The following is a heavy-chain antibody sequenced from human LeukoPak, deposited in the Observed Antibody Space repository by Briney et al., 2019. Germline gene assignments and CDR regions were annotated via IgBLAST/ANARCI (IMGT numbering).Heavy chain of an antibody. CDR2: INHSGST. Sequence: SETLSLTCAVYGGSFSGYYWSWIRQLPGKGLEWIGEINHSGSTNYNPSLKSRVTISVDTSKNQFSLKLSSVTAADTAVYYCARELTMITNWFDPWGQGTLVTVSS. CDR1: GGSFSGYY. V-gene: IGHV4-34*01. D-gene: IGHD3-22*01. CDR3: ARELTMITNWFDP. J-gene: IGHJ5*02.